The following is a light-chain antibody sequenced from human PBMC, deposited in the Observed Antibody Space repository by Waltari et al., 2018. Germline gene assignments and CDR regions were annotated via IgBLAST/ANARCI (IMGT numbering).Light chain of an antibody. J-gene: IGKJ1*01. CDR2: RVS. CDR3: MQATNWPLT. V-gene: IGKV2-30*02. CDR1: QSLVHSDGFTY. Sequence: DVVMSKSPLSMPVTLGQPAAISCRSSQSLVHSDGFTYLNCFQQRPGHSPRRIIFRVSRRASEVPDRFSGSGSGTDFTLNISRVEAEDVGVYYCMQATNWPLTFGQGTKVEIK.